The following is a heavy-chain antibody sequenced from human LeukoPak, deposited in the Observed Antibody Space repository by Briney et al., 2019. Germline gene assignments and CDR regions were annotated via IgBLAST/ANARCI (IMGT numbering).Heavy chain of an antibody. J-gene: IGHJ5*02. CDR1: GFTFTSSA. Sequence: GASVKVSCKASGFTFTSSAVQWVRQARGQRLEWIGWIVVGSGNTNYAQKFQERVTITRDMSTSTAYVELSSLRSEDTAVYYCAAVGPSSSTSCYDLWGQGTLVTVSS. CDR3: AAVGPSSSTSCYDL. CDR2: IVVGSGNT. D-gene: IGHD2-2*01. V-gene: IGHV1-58*01.